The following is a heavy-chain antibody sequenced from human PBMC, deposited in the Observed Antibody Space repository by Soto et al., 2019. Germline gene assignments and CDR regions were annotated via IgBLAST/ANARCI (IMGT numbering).Heavy chain of an antibody. CDR3: ARPYYYGSGSLMGYYYGMDV. CDR1: GGTFSSYA. CDR2: IIPIFGTA. D-gene: IGHD3-10*01. V-gene: IGHV1-69*01. J-gene: IGHJ6*02. Sequence: QVQLVQSGAEVKKPGSSVKVSCKASGGTFSSYAISWVRQAPGQGLEWMGGIIPIFGTANYAQKFQGRVTITADESTSTAYMELSSLRSEDTAVYYCARPYYYGSGSLMGYYYGMDVWGQGTTVTVSS.